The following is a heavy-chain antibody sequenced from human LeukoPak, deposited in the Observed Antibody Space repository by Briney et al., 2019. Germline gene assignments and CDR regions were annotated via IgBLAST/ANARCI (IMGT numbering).Heavy chain of an antibody. Sequence: VASVKVSCKASGGTFSSYAISWVRQAPGQGLEWMGGIIPIFGTANYAQKFQGRVTITADESTSTAYMELSSLRSEDTAVYYCARGDSGWYNWFDPWGQGTLVTVSS. CDR2: IIPIFGTA. CDR1: GGTFSSYA. D-gene: IGHD6-19*01. V-gene: IGHV1-69*13. CDR3: ARGDSGWYNWFDP. J-gene: IGHJ5*02.